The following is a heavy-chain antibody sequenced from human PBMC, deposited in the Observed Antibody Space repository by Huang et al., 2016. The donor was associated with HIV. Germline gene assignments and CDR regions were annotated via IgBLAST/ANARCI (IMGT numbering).Heavy chain of an antibody. J-gene: IGHJ4*02. CDR2: INHSGST. CDR3: ARGRFRFDY. V-gene: IGHV4-34*02. Sequence: QVQLQQWGAGLLKPSETLSLTCAVYGGSFSDYYWSWIRQHPGKGLEVIGEINHSGSTHYNPSLKSRVTISVDTSKNQFSLKLSSVTAADTAVYYCARGRFRFDYWGQGTLVTVSS. CDR1: GGSFSDYY.